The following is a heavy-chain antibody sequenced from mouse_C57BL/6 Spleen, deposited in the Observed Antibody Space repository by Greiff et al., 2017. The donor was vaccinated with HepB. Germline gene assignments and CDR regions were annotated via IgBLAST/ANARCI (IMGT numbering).Heavy chain of an antibody. CDR2: IRSKSSNYAT. J-gene: IGHJ4*01. CDR1: GFTFNTYA. CDR3: VRVAQATAYYYAMDY. V-gene: IGHV10-3*01. Sequence: EVQRVESGGGLVQPKGSLKLSCAASGFTFNTYAMHWVRQAPGKGLEWVARIRSKSSNYATYYADSVKDRFTISRDDSQSMLYLQMHNLKTEDTAMYYCVRVAQATAYYYAMDYWGQGTSVTVSS. D-gene: IGHD3-2*02.